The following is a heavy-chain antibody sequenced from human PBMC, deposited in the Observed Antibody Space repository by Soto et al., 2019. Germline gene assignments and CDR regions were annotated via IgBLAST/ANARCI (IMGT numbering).Heavy chain of an antibody. CDR3: ARGLRGYYMDV. CDR1: GGSFSGYY. CDR2: INHSGST. Sequence: SETLSLTCAVYGGSFSGYYWSWIRQPPGKGLEWIGEINHSGSTNYNPSLKSRVTISVDTSKNQFSLKLSSVTAADTAVYYCARGLRGYYMDVWGKGTTVTVSS. V-gene: IGHV4-34*01. J-gene: IGHJ6*03.